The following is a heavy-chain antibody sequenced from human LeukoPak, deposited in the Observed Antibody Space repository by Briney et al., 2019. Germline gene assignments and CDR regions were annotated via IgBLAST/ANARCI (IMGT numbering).Heavy chain of an antibody. J-gene: IGHJ4*02. CDR2: IRYDGSNT. Sequence: GGSLRLSCAASGLTMNNFGMHWVRQAPGKGLEWVAFIRYDGSNTFYADSVKGRFTISRDNSKNTLYLQMNSLRAEDAAVYYCAKDLYGSGSYQIRLFDYWGQGTLVTVSS. D-gene: IGHD3-10*01. V-gene: IGHV3-30*02. CDR1: GLTMNNFG. CDR3: AKDLYGSGSYQIRLFDY.